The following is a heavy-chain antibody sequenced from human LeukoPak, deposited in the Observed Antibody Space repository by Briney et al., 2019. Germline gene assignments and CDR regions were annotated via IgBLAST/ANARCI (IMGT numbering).Heavy chain of an antibody. J-gene: IGHJ4*02. CDR1: GGSFSGYY. V-gene: IGHV4-59*01. CDR3: ARGQGRFDYDSSGYYITDLDY. Sequence: SETLSLTCAVYGGSFSGYYWSWIRQPPGKGLEWIGYIYYSGSTNYNPSLKSRVTMSVDTSKNQFSLKLSSVTAADTAVYYCARGQGRFDYDSSGYYITDLDYWGQGTLVTVSS. CDR2: IYYSGST. D-gene: IGHD3-22*01.